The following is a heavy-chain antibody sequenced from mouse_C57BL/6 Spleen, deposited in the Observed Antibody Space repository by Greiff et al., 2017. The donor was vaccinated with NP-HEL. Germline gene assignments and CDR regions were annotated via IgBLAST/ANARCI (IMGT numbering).Heavy chain of an antibody. CDR3: ARNPLYYGSWYFDV. CDR1: GFSLTSYG. CDR2: IWKGGST. V-gene: IGHV2-5*01. D-gene: IGHD1-1*01. J-gene: IGHJ1*03. Sequence: QVHVKQSGPGLVQPSQSLSITCTVSGFSLTSYGVHWVRQSPGKGLEWLGVIWKGGSTDYNAAFMSRLSITKDNSKSQVSFKMNSLQADDTAIYYCARNPLYYGSWYFDVWGTGTTVTVSS.